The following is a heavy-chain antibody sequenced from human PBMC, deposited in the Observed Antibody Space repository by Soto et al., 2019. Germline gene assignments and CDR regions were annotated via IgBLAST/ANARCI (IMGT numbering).Heavy chain of an antibody. D-gene: IGHD2-21*02. CDR3: AQSHCGSDCHQFDH. V-gene: IGHV2-26*01. J-gene: IGHJ4*02. CDR1: WFSLSNGAMG. CDR2: IFSNDEK. Sequence: QVTLKESGPVLVKPTETLTLTCTVSWFSLSNGAMGVSWIRQPPGKALEWLAHIFSNDEKTYSTTMRCRLTSSKDTSKSQVVLTLTNMDPVDTATYYCAQSHCGSDCHQFDHWGQGTLVPVSS.